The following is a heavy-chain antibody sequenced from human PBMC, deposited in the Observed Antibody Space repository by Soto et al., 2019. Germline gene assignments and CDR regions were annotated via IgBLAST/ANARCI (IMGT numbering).Heavy chain of an antibody. CDR1: GYSISSGYF. V-gene: IGHV4-38-2*02. CDR2: IYYTGST. J-gene: IGHJ6*02. CDR3: AREYYDFWSGESHNGMDV. D-gene: IGHD3-3*01. Sequence: SETLSLTCGVSGYSISSGYFWVWIRQPPGKGLEWMGSIYYTGSTYYNPSLLTRITISVDTSKNQFSLKLSSVTAADTALYYCAREYYDFWSGESHNGMDVWGPGTTVTVSS.